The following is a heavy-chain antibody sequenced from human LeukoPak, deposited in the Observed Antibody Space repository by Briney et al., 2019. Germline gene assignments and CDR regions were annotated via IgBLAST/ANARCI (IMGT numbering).Heavy chain of an antibody. D-gene: IGHD1-26*01. CDR3: ARPLVDRYSGSIDGDYYYGMDV. CDR1: GGTFSSYA. CDR2: IIPIFGTA. J-gene: IGHJ6*02. V-gene: IGHV1-69*13. Sequence: SVKVSCKASGGTFSSYAISWVRQAPGQGLEWMGGIIPIFGTANYAQKFQGRVAITADESTSTAYMELSSLRSEDTAVYYRARPLVDRYSGSIDGDYYYGMDVWGQGTTVTVSS.